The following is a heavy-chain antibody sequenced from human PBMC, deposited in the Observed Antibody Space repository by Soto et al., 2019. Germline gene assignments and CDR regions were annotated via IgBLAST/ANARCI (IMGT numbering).Heavy chain of an antibody. V-gene: IGHV4-61*01. CDR1: GSSVSSGTYY. Sequence: QVQLQESGPGLVKPSETLSLTCTVSGSSVSSGTYYWHWIRQSPGQKLEWIGYIYYSGSTHYESSLKGRVTLSVDLSKNQFSLRLNSVTTADTAVYYCARDPRGDYFASWGQGILVTVSS. CDR2: IYYSGST. J-gene: IGHJ4*02. CDR3: ARDPRGDYFAS.